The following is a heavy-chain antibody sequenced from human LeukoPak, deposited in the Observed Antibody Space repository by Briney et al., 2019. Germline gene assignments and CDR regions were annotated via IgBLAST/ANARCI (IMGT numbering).Heavy chain of an antibody. CDR1: GGSFSGYY. Sequence: SETLSLTCAVYGGSFSGYYWSWIRQPPGKGLEWIGYIYYSGSTYYNPSLKSRVTISVDTSKNQFSLKLSSVTAADTAVYYCAREGYSSSWYEDDAFDIWGQGTMVTVSS. D-gene: IGHD6-13*01. CDR3: AREGYSSSWYEDDAFDI. J-gene: IGHJ3*02. CDR2: IYYSGST. V-gene: IGHV4-30-4*01.